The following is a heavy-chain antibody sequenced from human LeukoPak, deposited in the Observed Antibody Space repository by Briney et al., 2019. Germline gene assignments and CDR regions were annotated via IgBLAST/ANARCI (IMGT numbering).Heavy chain of an antibody. Sequence: GRSLRLSCAASGFTFSSYAMHWVRQAPGKVLEWVAVISYDGSNKYYADSVKGRFTISRDNSKNTLYLQMNSLRAEDTAVYYCARDRRYGMDVWGQGTTVTVSS. CDR2: ISYDGSNK. D-gene: IGHD6-6*01. J-gene: IGHJ6*02. CDR3: ARDRRYGMDV. CDR1: GFTFSSYA. V-gene: IGHV3-30-3*01.